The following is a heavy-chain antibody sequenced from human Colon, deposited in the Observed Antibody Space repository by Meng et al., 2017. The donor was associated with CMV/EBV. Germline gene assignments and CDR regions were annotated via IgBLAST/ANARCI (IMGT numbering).Heavy chain of an antibody. D-gene: IGHD1-14*01. J-gene: IGHJ4*02. CDR1: GFTFSSYW. V-gene: IGHV3-21*01. Sequence: GESLKISCAASGFTFSSYWIHWVRQVPGKGLEWVSSISSRSTYISYGDSVKGRFTVSRDDAKNSLYLQMDSLRAEDTAVYYCARAPGNYLSPYYFDFWGQGTLVTVSS. CDR2: ISSRSTYI. CDR3: ARAPGNYLSPYYFDF.